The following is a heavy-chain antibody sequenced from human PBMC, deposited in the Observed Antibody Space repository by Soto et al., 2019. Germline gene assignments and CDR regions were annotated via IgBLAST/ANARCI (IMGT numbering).Heavy chain of an antibody. CDR2: ISAYNGNT. V-gene: IGHV1-18*01. J-gene: IGHJ6*02. D-gene: IGHD2-2*01. CDR3: ARDRDCSSTSCYSSHYYYYGMDV. CDR1: GYTFTSYA. Sequence: ASVKVSCKASGYTFTSYAMHWVRQAPGQRLEWMGWISAYNGNTNYAQKLQGRVTMTTDTSTSTAYMELRSLRSDDTAVYCCARDRDCSSTSCYSSHYYYYGMDVWGQGTTVTVSS.